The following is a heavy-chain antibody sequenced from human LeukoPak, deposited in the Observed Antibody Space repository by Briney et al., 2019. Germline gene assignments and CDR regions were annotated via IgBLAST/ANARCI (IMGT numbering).Heavy chain of an antibody. D-gene: IGHD4-11*01. Sequence: GASVKVSFKASGDISSSDYIHWVRQATGQGLEWMGPINPSGGNTGYAQKFHGRVSMTRDTSTSTVYMDLSSLKSEDTAMYYCAREVVGTTIKNFGSWGQGTLVTVSS. J-gene: IGHJ4*02. CDR3: AREVVGTTIKNFGS. CDR1: GDISSSDY. V-gene: IGHV1-46*01. CDR2: INPSGGNT.